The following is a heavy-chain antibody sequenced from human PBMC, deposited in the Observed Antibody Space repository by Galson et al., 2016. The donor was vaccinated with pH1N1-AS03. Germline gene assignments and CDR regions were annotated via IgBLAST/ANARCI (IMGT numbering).Heavy chain of an antibody. D-gene: IGHD3-9*01. J-gene: IGHJ6*02. V-gene: IGHV1-46*01. CDR3: ARDHFVLRYFECLNDRLYVMDV. CDR1: GYTFTSYY. Sequence: SVKVSCKASGYTFTSYYIHWVRQAPGQGLEWMGIINPSGGSTRNAQKFQGRISVTRDTSTSTVNMELSSLRSEDTAVYYCARDHFVLRYFECLNDRLYVMDVWGQGTTVTVSS. CDR2: INPSGGST.